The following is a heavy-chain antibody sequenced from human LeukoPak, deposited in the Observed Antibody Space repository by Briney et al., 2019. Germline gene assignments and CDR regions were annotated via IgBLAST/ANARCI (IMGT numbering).Heavy chain of an antibody. Sequence: SETLSLTWTVSGGSISSYYWSWIRQPPGKGLEWIGYIYYSGSTNYNPSLKSRVTISVDTSKNQFSLKLSSVTAADTAVYYCARGIYDFWSGYYRGYYGMDVWGQGTTVTVSS. CDR2: IYYSGST. V-gene: IGHV4-59*12. CDR1: GGSISSYY. J-gene: IGHJ6*02. D-gene: IGHD3-3*01. CDR3: ARGIYDFWSGYYRGYYGMDV.